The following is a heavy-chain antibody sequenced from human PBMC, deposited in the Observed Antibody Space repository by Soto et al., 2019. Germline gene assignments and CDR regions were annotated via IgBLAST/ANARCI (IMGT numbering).Heavy chain of an antibody. CDR1: GFPFSSYV. Sequence: QPGGSLRLSCAASGFPFSSYVMSWVRQAPGKGLEWVSGISGGGSNTFYADYVKGRFTISRDNSKNTLLLQMNSLGAEDTAVYYCAKDSNNHSSSLRGRYFDYWGQGIGVTVSS. V-gene: IGHV3-23*01. CDR2: ISGGGSNT. D-gene: IGHD2-2*01. J-gene: IGHJ4*02. CDR3: AKDSNNHSSSLRGRYFDY.